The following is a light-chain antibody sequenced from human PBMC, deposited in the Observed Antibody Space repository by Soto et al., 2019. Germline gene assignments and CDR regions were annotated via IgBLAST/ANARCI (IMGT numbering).Light chain of an antibody. Sequence: SVLTQSPGTLSLSPGERVTLSCRASQATIGNYLAWYQQKPGQAPRLLIYGASNRATGVPDRFSGSYSGTDFSLTITRLEPEDFAVYYCEQHVNSVYIFGQGTRLEIK. CDR1: QATIGNY. CDR3: EQHVNSVYI. V-gene: IGKV3-20*01. CDR2: GAS. J-gene: IGKJ2*01.